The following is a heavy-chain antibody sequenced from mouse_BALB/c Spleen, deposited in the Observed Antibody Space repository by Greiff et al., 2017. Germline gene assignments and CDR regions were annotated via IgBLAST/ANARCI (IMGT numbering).Heavy chain of an antibody. J-gene: IGHJ4*01. CDR2: ISDGGSYT. Sequence: EVQRVESGGGLVKPGGSLKLSCAASGFTFSDYYMYWVRQTPEKRLEWVATISDGGSYTYYPDSVKGRFTISRDNAKNNLYLQMSSLKSEDTAMYYCARRAYYRYDYAMDYWGQGTSVTVSS. V-gene: IGHV5-4*02. D-gene: IGHD2-14*01. CDR3: ARRAYYRYDYAMDY. CDR1: GFTFSDYY.